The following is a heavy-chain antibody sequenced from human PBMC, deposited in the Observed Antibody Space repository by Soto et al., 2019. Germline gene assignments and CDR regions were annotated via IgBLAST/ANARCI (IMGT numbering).Heavy chain of an antibody. D-gene: IGHD2-2*01. Sequence: EVQLVESGGGLVKPGGSLRLSCAASGFTFSSYSMNWVRQAPGKGLEWVSSISSSSSYIYYADSVKGRFTISRDNAKNSLYLQMNSLRAEDTAVYYCARGTYPALYYGMDVWGQGTTVTVSS. CDR1: GFTFSSYS. J-gene: IGHJ6*02. CDR3: ARGTYPALYYGMDV. CDR2: ISSSSSYI. V-gene: IGHV3-21*01.